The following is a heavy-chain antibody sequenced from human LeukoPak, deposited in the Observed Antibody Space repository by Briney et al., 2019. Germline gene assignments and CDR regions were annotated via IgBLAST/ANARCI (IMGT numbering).Heavy chain of an antibody. CDR1: GFIFRNYW. J-gene: IGHJ4*02. Sequence: GGSLRLSCAASGFIFRNYWMHWVRQAPGKGLVWVARINPNGITTTYTDSVKGRFTISRDNAKNLLYLQVNSLRVEDTAFYYCARDLAYSRLDYWGQGMLVTVSS. D-gene: IGHD5-18*01. V-gene: IGHV3-74*01. CDR2: INPNGITT. CDR3: ARDLAYSRLDY.